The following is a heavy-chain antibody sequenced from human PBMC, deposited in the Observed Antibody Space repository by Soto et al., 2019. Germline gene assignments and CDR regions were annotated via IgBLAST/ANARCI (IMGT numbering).Heavy chain of an antibody. CDR1: GYTFTSYD. V-gene: IGHV1-8*01. J-gene: IGHJ6*03. CDR3: ARGRPGGTGYYYYFIDL. CDR2: MNTDSGHA. D-gene: IGHD3-22*01. Sequence: QEQLVQSGAEVKKPGASVKVSCKTSGYTFTSYDMNWVRQAPGQGLEWMGWMNTDSGHAESAQQFQGRVTMTRDTSIRIVYMELSSLRSDDTAVYYSARGRPGGTGYYYYFIDLWGTGTSVTVSS.